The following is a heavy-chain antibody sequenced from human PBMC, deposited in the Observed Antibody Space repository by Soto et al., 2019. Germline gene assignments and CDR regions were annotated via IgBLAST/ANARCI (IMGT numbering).Heavy chain of an antibody. Sequence: EVQLFESGGGLVQPGGSLRLSCAASGFTFSSYAMTWVRQAPGKGLEWVSAISGSGGSTYYADSVKGRFTISRDNSRNTLYVQINRLRAEDTAVYYCAKRVSGSYPDCNLDYWGQGTLVTVSS. CDR2: ISGSGGST. V-gene: IGHV3-23*01. CDR1: GFTFSSYA. J-gene: IGHJ4*02. D-gene: IGHD1-26*01. CDR3: AKRVSGSYPDCNLDY.